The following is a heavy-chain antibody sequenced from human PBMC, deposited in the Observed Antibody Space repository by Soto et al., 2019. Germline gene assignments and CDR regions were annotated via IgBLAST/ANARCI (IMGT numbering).Heavy chain of an antibody. Sequence: VHLLESGRGLVQPGGSLRLACTASGFTFNHYAMSWVRQAPGKGLEGVSAVSGRGGSTKYANSVKGRFIISRDNSTSTLYLQMDSLRGEDTAVYYCAKVSTVTTSLYFYYYGFDVWGQGTTVTVSS. V-gene: IGHV3-23*01. CDR3: AKVSTVTTSLYFYYYGFDV. D-gene: IGHD4-17*01. CDR1: GFTFNHYA. CDR2: VSGRGGST. J-gene: IGHJ6*02.